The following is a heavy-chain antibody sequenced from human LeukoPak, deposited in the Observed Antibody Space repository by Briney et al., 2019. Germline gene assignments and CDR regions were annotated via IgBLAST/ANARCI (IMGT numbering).Heavy chain of an antibody. CDR1: GGSFSGYY. V-gene: IGHV4-34*01. J-gene: IGHJ4*02. CDR2: INHSGST. Sequence: SETLSLTCAVYGGSFSGYYWSWIRQPPGKGLEWIGEINHSGSTNCNPSLKSRVTISVDTSKNQFSLKLSSVTAADTAVYYCARDRNDILTGYYYFDYWGQGTLVTVSS. CDR3: ARDRNDILTGYYYFDY. D-gene: IGHD3-9*01.